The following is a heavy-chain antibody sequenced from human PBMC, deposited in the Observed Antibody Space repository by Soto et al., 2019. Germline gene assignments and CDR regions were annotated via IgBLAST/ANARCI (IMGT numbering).Heavy chain of an antibody. CDR2: IYYSGST. D-gene: IGHD1-26*01. V-gene: IGHV4-59*05. Sequence: PSETLSLTCTVSGGSISSYYWSWIRQPPGKGLEWIGSIYYSGSTYYNPSLKSRVTISVDTSKNQFSLKLSSVTAADTAVYYCAGSSGSYSSTLFDYWGQGTLVTVSS. J-gene: IGHJ4*02. CDR1: GGSISSYY. CDR3: AGSSGSYSSTLFDY.